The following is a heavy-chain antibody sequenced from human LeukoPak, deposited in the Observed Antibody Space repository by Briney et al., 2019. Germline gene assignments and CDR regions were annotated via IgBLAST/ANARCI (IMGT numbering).Heavy chain of an antibody. CDR3: AKGREMATIGSVWGYFDY. V-gene: IGHV3-23*01. CDR1: GFTFSSYA. J-gene: IGHJ4*02. CDR2: ISGSGGST. D-gene: IGHD5-12*01. Sequence: PGGSLRLSCAASGFTFSSYAMSWVRQAPGKGLEWVSAISGSGGSTYYADSVKGRFTISRDNSKNTLYLQMNSLRAVDTAVYYCAKGREMATIGSVWGYFDYWGQGTLVTVSS.